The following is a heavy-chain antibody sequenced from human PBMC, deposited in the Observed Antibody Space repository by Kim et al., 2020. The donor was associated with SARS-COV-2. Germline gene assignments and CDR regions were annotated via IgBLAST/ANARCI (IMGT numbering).Heavy chain of an antibody. D-gene: IGHD5-18*01. CDR3: TREGTRGYSYY. Sequence: GGSLRLSCAASGFSVSNNYMSWVRQAPGKGLQWVSVIYSGGSTYYAHSVKGRFTISRDNSKNTVFLQMNSLRAEDSAVYYCTREGTRGYSYYWGQGILVTVSS. CDR1: GFSVSNNY. V-gene: IGHV3-53*01. CDR2: IYSGGST. J-gene: IGHJ4*02.